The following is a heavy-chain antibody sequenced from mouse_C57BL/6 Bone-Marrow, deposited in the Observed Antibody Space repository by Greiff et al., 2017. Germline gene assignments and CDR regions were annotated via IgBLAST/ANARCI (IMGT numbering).Heavy chain of an antibody. V-gene: IGHV1-39*01. CDR2: IHPNYGTT. J-gene: IGHJ4*01. CDR3: ARGYDYDYAMDY. CDR1: GYSFTDYN. Sequence: LVESGPELVKPGASVKISCKASGYSFTDYNMNWVKQSNGKSLEWIGVIHPNYGTTSYNQKFKGKATLTVDKSSSTAYMQLNTLTSEDSAVYYCARGYDYDYAMDYWGQGTSVTVSS. D-gene: IGHD2-4*01.